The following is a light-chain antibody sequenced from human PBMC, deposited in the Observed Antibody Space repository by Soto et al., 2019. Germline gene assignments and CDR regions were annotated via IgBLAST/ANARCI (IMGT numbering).Light chain of an antibody. J-gene: IGKJ5*01. V-gene: IGKV3-11*01. CDR3: QQRSNWPIT. Sequence: EILLTQCPATLSLSPGERATRSCRASQSVSSYLAWYQQKPGQAPRLLIYDASNRATGIPARFSGSGSGTDFTLTISSLEPEDFAVYYCQQRSNWPITFGQGTRLEIK. CDR1: QSVSSY. CDR2: DAS.